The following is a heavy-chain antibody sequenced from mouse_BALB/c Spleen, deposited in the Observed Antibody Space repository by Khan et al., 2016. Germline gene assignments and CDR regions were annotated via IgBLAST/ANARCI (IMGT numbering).Heavy chain of an antibody. CDR3: ARGRYPAY. V-gene: IGHV3-2*02. CDR1: GYSITSDYA. CDR2: ISYSGST. D-gene: IGHD2-14*01. J-gene: IGHJ3*01. Sequence: EVQLQESGPGLVKPSQSLSLTCTVTGYSITSDYAWNWIRQFPGNKLEWMGYISYSGSTSYNTSLKSRISLTRDTSKKQFFLQLNSVTTEDTATYYCARGRYPAYWGQGTLVTVSA.